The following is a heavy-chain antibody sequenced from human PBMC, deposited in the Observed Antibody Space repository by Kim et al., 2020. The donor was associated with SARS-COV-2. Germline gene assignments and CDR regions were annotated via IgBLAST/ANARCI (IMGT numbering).Heavy chain of an antibody. J-gene: IGHJ4*02. V-gene: IGHV3-23*01. D-gene: IGHD6-13*01. Sequence: ESVKGRFTISRDNSRNTLYLQMNSLRAEDTAVYYCAKPDSHTSSWYLFDYWGQGTLVTVSS. CDR3: AKPDSHTSSWYLFDY.